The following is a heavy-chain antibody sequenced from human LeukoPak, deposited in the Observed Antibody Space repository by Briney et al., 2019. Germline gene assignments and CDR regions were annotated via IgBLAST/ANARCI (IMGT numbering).Heavy chain of an antibody. Sequence: SETLSLTCTVSGGSISSYYWSWIRQPPGKGLEWTGYIYYSGSTNYNPSLKSRVTISVDTSKNQFSLKLSSVTAADTAVYYCTRTGVIAAAGYWFDPWGQGTLVTVSS. J-gene: IGHJ5*02. V-gene: IGHV4-59*01. D-gene: IGHD6-13*01. CDR3: TRTGVIAAAGYWFDP. CDR1: GGSISSYY. CDR2: IYYSGST.